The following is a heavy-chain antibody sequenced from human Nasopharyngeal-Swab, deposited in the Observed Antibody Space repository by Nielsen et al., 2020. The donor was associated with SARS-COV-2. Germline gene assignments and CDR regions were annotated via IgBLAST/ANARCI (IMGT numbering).Heavy chain of an antibody. V-gene: IGHV3-11*05. D-gene: IGHD5-18*01. CDR3: ARVTGSGYITNHFDY. Sequence: GESLKTSCAAPGFTFRDYYMSWIRQAPGKGLEWDSYISSSYGYTHYADSVKGRFTISRDNAKTSLFLQMNTLTAEDTAVYYCARVTGSGYITNHFDYWGQGMLVTVSS. CDR1: GFTFRDYY. J-gene: IGHJ4*02. CDR2: ISSSYGYT.